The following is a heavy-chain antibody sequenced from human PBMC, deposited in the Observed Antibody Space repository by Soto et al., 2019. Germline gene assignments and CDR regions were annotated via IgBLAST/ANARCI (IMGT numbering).Heavy chain of an antibody. D-gene: IGHD5-12*01. CDR2: ISGGGAYT. J-gene: IGHJ4*02. CDR3: ARGLPGYQFDF. V-gene: IGHV3-11*05. Sequence: QVQLVESGGGLVKPGGSLRLTCAASGFTFSDFYMSWIRQAPGKGLEWVSYISGGGAYTNYADSVKGRFTISRDNAKNSLYLQMNSLRAEDSAVYYCARGLPGYQFDFWCQGTLVTVSS. CDR1: GFTFSDFY.